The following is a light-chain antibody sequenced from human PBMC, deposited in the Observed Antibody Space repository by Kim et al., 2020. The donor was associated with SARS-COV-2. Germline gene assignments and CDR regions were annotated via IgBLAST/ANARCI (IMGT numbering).Light chain of an antibody. J-gene: IGKJ1*01. V-gene: IGKV1-27*01. CDR1: QGINNY. CDR2: AAS. CDR3: QKYNSAPWT. Sequence: ASVRDRVTITCRASQGINNYLAWYQQRPGKVPKLLIYAASTLQSGVPSRFSGSGFGTDFTLTISSLQPEDGATYYCQKYNSAPWTFVRGTTVDIK.